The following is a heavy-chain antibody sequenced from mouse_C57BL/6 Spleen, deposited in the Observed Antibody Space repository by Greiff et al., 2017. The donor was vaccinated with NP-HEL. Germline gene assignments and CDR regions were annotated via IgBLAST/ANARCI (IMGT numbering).Heavy chain of an antibody. D-gene: IGHD2-12*01. J-gene: IGHJ3*01. CDR2: IDPSDSYT. V-gene: IGHV1-59*01. Sequence: QVQLQQPGAELVRPGTSVKLSCKASGYTFTSYWMHWVKQRPGQGLEWIGVIDPSDSYTNYNQKFKGKATLTVDTSSSTAYMQLSSLTSEVSAVYYCARMRELNDGFAYWGQGTLVTVSA. CDR3: ARMRELNDGFAY. CDR1: GYTFTSYW.